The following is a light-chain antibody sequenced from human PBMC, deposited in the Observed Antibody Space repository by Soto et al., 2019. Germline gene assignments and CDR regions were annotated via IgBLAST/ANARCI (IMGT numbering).Light chain of an antibody. Sequence: QSVLTQPPSASGTPGQRVTISCSGSSSNIGSNTVNWYQQLPGTAPKLLIYSSNQRPSGVPDRFSGSKSGTSASLAISGLQSDDEADYYCAAWDDGLNGFWVFGTGTKATVL. J-gene: IGLJ1*01. CDR1: SSNIGSNT. CDR3: AAWDDGLNGFWV. CDR2: SSN. V-gene: IGLV1-44*01.